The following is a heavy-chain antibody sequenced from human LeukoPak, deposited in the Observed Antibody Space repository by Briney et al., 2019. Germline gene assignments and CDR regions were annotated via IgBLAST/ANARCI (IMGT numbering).Heavy chain of an antibody. V-gene: IGHV3-30*04. CDR3: ARTPTTVTKPDY. CDR1: GFTFSSYA. D-gene: IGHD4-17*01. J-gene: IGHJ4*02. Sequence: QSGGSLRLSCAASGFTFSSYAMHWVRQAPGKGLEWVAVISYDGSNKYYADSVKGRFTISRDNSKNTLYLQMDSLRPEDTAVYYCARTPTTVTKPDYWGQGTLVTVSS. CDR2: ISYDGSNK.